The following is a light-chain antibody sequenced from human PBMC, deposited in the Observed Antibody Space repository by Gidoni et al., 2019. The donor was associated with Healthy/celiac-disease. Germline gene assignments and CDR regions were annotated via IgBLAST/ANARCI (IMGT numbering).Light chain of an antibody. Sequence: DIQMTQSPSSLSASVGDRVTITCQASQDISNYLNWYQQKPGKAPKLLIYDASNLETGVPSRFSGSGSGTDFTFTISSLQPEDIATYYCQQYDNLQPKNTFGQGTKLEIK. CDR1: QDISNY. J-gene: IGKJ2*01. CDR3: QQYDNLQPKNT. CDR2: DAS. V-gene: IGKV1-33*01.